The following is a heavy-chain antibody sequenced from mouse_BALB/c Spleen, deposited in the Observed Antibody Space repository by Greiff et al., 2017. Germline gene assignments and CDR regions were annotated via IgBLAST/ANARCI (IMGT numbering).Heavy chain of an antibody. D-gene: IGHD1-1*02. CDR1: GYAFSSSW. J-gene: IGHJ2*01. CDR2: IYPGDGDT. Sequence: QVQLQQSGPELVKPGASVKISCKASGYAFSSSWMNWVKQRPGQGLEWIGRIYPGDGDTNYNGKFKGKATLTADKSSSTAYMQLSSLTSVDSAVYFCARRGGNYFDYWGQGTTLTVSS. V-gene: IGHV1-82*01. CDR3: ARRGGNYFDY.